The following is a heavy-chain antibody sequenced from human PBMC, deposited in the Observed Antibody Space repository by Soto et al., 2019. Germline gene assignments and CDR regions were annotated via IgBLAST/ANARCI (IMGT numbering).Heavy chain of an antibody. V-gene: IGHV4-39*01. Sequence: PSESPALTCAVSSGCISSRSDYWGWIRQPPGKGLEWIGSIYYSGSTYYNPSLKSRVTISVDTSKNQFSLKLSSVTAADTAVYYCARHFPSYSSGWLGNYYYYYYMGVWGKGTTVTVSS. CDR3: ARHFPSYSSGWLGNYYYYYYMGV. CDR2: IYYSGST. CDR1: SGCISSRSDY. J-gene: IGHJ6*03. D-gene: IGHD6-19*01.